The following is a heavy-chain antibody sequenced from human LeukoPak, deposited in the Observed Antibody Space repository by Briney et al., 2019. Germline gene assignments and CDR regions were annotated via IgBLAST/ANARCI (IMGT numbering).Heavy chain of an antibody. D-gene: IGHD5-18*01. V-gene: IGHV4-39*01. CDR1: GDSISSSNYY. CDR2: IYYSGTT. Sequence: SETLSLTCTVSGDSISSSNYYWVWIRQPPGKGLEWIGSIYYSGTTYYNPSLKSRVTISVDTSKNQFSLKLSSVTAADTAVYYCATRGYSMRMNYYYYYGMDVWGQGTTVTVSS. J-gene: IGHJ6*02. CDR3: ATRGYSMRMNYYYYYGMDV.